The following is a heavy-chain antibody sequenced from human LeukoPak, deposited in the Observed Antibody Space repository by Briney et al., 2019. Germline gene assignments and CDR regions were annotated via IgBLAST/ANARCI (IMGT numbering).Heavy chain of an antibody. J-gene: IGHJ6*03. CDR3: ARCFTFAQKDYGDHWIRGYYYYYMDV. V-gene: IGHV1-18*01. D-gene: IGHD4-17*01. CDR1: GYTFTSCG. Sequence: ASVKVSCKASGYTFTSCGINWVRQAPGQGLEWMGWINPNSGGTNYAQKFQGRVTITADKSTSTAYMELSSLRSEETAVYYCARCFTFAQKDYGDHWIRGYYYYYMDVWGKGTTVTVSS. CDR2: INPNSGGT.